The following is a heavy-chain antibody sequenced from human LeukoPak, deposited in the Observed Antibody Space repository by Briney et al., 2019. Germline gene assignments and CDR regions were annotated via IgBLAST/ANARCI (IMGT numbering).Heavy chain of an antibody. CDR1: GFTFSSYG. J-gene: IGHJ4*02. V-gene: IGHV3-30*18. CDR2: ISYDGSNK. D-gene: IGHD6-13*01. CDR3: AKAGSGYSSRWYRDYFDY. Sequence: PGGSLRLSCAASGFTFSSYGMHWVRQAPGKGLEWVAVISYDGSNKYYADSVKGRFTISRDNSKNTLYLQMNSLRAEDTAVYYCAKAGSGYSSRWYRDYFDYWGQGTLVTVSS.